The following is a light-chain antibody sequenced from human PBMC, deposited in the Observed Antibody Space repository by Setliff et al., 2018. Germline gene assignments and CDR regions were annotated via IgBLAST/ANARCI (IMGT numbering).Light chain of an antibody. CDR3: LLYSGATVL. CDR1: TGAVTSGHH. Sequence: QAVVTQEPSLTVSPGGTVTLTCASSTGAVTSGHHPNWVQQKPGQAPTTLIYSATSKYSWTPARFSGSLLGGKAALTLSGVQPEDEATYYCLLYSGATVLFGGGTK. CDR2: SAT. J-gene: IGLJ3*02. V-gene: IGLV7-43*01.